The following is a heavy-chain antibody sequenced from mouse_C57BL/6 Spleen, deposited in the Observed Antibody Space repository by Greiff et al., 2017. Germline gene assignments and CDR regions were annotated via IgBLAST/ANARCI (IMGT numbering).Heavy chain of an antibody. CDR1: GFNIKDYY. D-gene: IGHD1-1*01. J-gene: IGHJ4*01. V-gene: IGHV14-1*01. CDR2: IDPEDGDT. CDR3: TTKHTTVVADYYAMDY. Sequence: VQLQQSGAELVRPGASVKLSCTASGFNIKDYYMHWVKQRPEQGLEWIGRIDPEDGDTEYAPKFQGKATMTADTSSNPAYLQLSSLTSEDTAVYYCTTKHTTVVADYYAMDYWGQGTSVTVSS.